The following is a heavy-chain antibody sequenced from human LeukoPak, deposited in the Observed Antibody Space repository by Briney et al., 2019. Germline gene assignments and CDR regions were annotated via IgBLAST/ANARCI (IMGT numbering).Heavy chain of an antibody. D-gene: IGHD2-21*02. Sequence: KPGGSLRISCAASGFTFTISTMNWVRQAPGKGLEWVASISSSSGFIYYADSVKGRFTISRDNAKNSLYLQMNSLRAEDTAVYYCALIPHVSVVVTATSTYWGQGTLVTVSS. V-gene: IGHV3-21*01. J-gene: IGHJ4*02. CDR1: GFTFTIST. CDR2: ISSSSGFI. CDR3: ALIPHVSVVVTATSTY.